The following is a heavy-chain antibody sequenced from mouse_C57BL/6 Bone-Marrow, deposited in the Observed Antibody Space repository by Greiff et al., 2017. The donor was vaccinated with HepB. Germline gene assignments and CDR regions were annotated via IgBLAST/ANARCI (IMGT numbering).Heavy chain of an antibody. CDR2: IYPRSGNT. CDR3: ARSGTVVPYWYFDV. CDR1: GYTFTSYG. V-gene: IGHV1-81*01. D-gene: IGHD1-1*01. J-gene: IGHJ1*03. Sequence: VKLQESGAELARPGASVKLSCKASGYTFTSYGISWVKQRTGQGLEWIGEIYPRSGNTYYNEKFKGKATLTADKSSSTAYMELRSLTSEDSAVYFCARSGTVVPYWYFDVWGTGTTVTVSS.